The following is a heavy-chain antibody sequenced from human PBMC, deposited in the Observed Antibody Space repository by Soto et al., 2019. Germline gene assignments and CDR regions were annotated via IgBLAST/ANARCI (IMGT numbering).Heavy chain of an antibody. V-gene: IGHV2-5*02. J-gene: IGHJ3*02. CDR3: AHRPGQPDAFDI. Sequence: QITLKESGPTLVKPTQTLTLTCTFSGFSLSTSGVGVGWIRQPPGKTLEWLALIYWDDDKRYSPSLKSRLTITKDTSKNQVVLTMTNMDPVDTATYYCAHRPGQPDAFDIWGQGTMVTVSS. CDR2: IYWDDDK. D-gene: IGHD3-10*01. CDR1: GFSLSTSGVG.